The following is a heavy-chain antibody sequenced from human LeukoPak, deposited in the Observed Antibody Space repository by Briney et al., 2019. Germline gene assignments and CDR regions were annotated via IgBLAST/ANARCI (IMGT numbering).Heavy chain of an antibody. CDR1: GFPFSSYW. V-gene: IGHV3-74*01. Sequence: GSLRLSCAASGFPFSSYWMHWVRQVPGKGLLWVSRINSDGSATIYADSVRGRFTISRDNAKNTLYLQMNSLRAEDTAVYYCAKSKGEWLRFRKGIYFDYWGQGTLATVSS. D-gene: IGHD5-12*01. J-gene: IGHJ4*02. CDR3: AKSKGEWLRFRKGIYFDY. CDR2: INSDGSAT.